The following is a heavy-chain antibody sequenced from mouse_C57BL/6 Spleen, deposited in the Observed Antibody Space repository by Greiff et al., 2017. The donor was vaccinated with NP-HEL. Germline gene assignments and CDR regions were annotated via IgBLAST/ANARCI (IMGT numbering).Heavy chain of an antibody. Sequence: QVHVKQPGAELVKPGASVKLSCKASGYTFTSYWMQWVKQRPGQGLEWIGEIDPSDSYTNYNQKFKGKATLTVDTSSSTAYMQLSSLTSEDSAVYYCARSRELRLYYFDYWGQGTTLTVSS. V-gene: IGHV1-50*01. D-gene: IGHD1-1*01. CDR3: ARSRELRLYYFDY. CDR1: GYTFTSYW. J-gene: IGHJ2*01. CDR2: IDPSDSYT.